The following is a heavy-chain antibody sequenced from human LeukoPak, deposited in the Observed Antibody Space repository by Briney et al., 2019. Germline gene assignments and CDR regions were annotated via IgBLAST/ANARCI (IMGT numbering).Heavy chain of an antibody. J-gene: IGHJ6*02. CDR3: ARYGSGSQYYYGMDV. CDR1: GFTFSSYS. D-gene: IGHD3-10*01. CDR2: ISSSSSYI. Sequence: GGSLRLSCAASGFTFSSYSMNWVRQAPGKGLEWVSSISSSSSYIYYADSVKGRFTISRDNAKNSLYLQMSSLRAEDTAVYYCARYGSGSQYYYGMDVWGQGTTVTVSS. V-gene: IGHV3-21*01.